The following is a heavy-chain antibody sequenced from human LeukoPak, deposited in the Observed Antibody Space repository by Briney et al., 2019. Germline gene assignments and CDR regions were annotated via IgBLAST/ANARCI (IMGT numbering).Heavy chain of an antibody. Sequence: GGSLRLSCAASGFTVSSDYMSWVRQAPGTGLEWGSVIYSGGETYYADSVKGRFTISRDNSKNTLYLQMNSPRPEDTAVYYCARDPGLPNGMSVWGQGTTVTVSS. V-gene: IGHV3-66*02. CDR3: ARDPGLPNGMSV. CDR2: IYSGGET. CDR1: GFTVSSDY. J-gene: IGHJ6*02. D-gene: IGHD3-10*01.